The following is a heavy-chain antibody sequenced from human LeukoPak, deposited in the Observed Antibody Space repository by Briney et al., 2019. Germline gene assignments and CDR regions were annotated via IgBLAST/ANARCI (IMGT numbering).Heavy chain of an antibody. CDR2: ISSSSSYI. V-gene: IGHV3-21*01. CDR3: ARGLYYDSWSGFSEGNNWFDP. J-gene: IGHJ5*02. D-gene: IGHD3-3*01. CDR1: GFTFSSYS. Sequence: GGSLRLSCAASGFTFSSYSMNWVRQAPGKGLEWVSSISSSSSYIYYADSVKGRFTISRDNAKNSLYLQMNSLRAEDTAVYYCARGLYYDSWSGFSEGNNWFDPWGQGTLVTVSS.